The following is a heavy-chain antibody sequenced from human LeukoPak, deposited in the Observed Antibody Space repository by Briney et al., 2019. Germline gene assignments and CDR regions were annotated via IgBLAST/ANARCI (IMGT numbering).Heavy chain of an antibody. CDR1: GGSISSYY. Sequence: SETLSLTCTVSGGSISSYYWSWIRQPAGKGLEWIGRIYTGGSTNYNPSLKSRVTMSVDTSKNQFSLKLSSVTAADTAVYYCARATYYDFWSGYYYMDVWGKGTTVTVSS. CDR2: IYTGGST. J-gene: IGHJ6*03. V-gene: IGHV4-4*07. CDR3: ARATYYDFWSGYYYMDV. D-gene: IGHD3-3*01.